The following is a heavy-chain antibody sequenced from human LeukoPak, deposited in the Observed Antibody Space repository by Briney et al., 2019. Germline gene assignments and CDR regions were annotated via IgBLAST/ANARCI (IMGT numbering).Heavy chain of an antibody. D-gene: IGHD2-15*01. Sequence: GGSLRLSCAASDFNLITYSMNWVRQAPGKGLEWISYINSGGSTMYYSDSVKGRSTISRDNAKNSLYLQMNSLRAEDTAVYYCAMRQSLLHWGQGTLVTVSS. CDR1: DFNLITYS. CDR2: INSGGSTM. V-gene: IGHV3-48*04. J-gene: IGHJ4*02. CDR3: AMRQSLLH.